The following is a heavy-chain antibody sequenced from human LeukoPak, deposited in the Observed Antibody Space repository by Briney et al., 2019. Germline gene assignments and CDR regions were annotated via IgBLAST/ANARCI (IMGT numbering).Heavy chain of an antibody. V-gene: IGHV1-69*05. D-gene: IGHD3-3*01. J-gene: IGHJ6*03. CDR1: GGTFSSYA. CDR3: ARSDRNDFWSGYHSYYYYYMDV. CDR2: IIPIFGTA. Sequence: SVKVSCKASGGTFSSYAISWVRQAPGQALEWMGGIIPIFGTANYAQKFQGRVTITTDESTSTAYMELSSLRSEDTAVYYCARSDRNDFWSGYHSYYYYYMDVWGEGTTVTVSS.